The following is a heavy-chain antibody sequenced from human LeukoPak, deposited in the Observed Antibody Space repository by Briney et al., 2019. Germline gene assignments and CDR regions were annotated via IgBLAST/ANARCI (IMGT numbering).Heavy chain of an antibody. V-gene: IGHV4-59*01. D-gene: IGHD1-26*01. CDR3: ARGLWELTYFDY. J-gene: IGHJ4*02. CDR2: IYYSGST. Sequence: SETLSLTCTVSGGSISSYYWSWIRQPPGKGLEWIGYIYYSGSTNYNPSLKCRVTISIDTSKNQFSLKLSSVTAADTAVYYCARGLWELTYFDYWGQGTLVTVSS. CDR1: GGSISSYY.